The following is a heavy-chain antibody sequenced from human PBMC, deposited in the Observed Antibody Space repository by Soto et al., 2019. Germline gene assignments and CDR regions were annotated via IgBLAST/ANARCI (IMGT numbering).Heavy chain of an antibody. CDR2: IYHSGST. J-gene: IGHJ5*02. Sequence: PSETLSLTCAVSGGSISSGGYSWSWIRQPPGKGLEWIGCIYHSGSTYYNPSLKSRVTISVDRSKNQFSLKLSSVTAADTAVYYCARVTGLDYDSSGYYSGWFDPWGQGTLVTVSS. CDR3: ARVTGLDYDSSGYYSGWFDP. D-gene: IGHD3-22*01. CDR1: GGSISSGGYS. V-gene: IGHV4-30-2*01.